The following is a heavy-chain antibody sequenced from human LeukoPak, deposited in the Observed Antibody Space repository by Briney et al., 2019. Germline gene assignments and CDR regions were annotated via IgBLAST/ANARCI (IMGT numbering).Heavy chain of an antibody. CDR2: ISNGNT. D-gene: IGHD5-18*01. Sequence: SETLSLTCSVAGGSISTYYWNWIRQTPGKGLEWIGHISNGNTDYNPSLKSRVTISVDTSKNQFSLRLTSVTAADTGVYYCARDKAHSYGRYFDPWGQGAPVIVSS. CDR1: GGSISTYY. CDR3: ARDKAHSYGRYFDP. J-gene: IGHJ5*02. V-gene: IGHV4-59*01.